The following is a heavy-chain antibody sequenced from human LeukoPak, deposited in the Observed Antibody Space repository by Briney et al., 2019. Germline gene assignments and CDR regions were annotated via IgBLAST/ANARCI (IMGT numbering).Heavy chain of an antibody. CDR1: GGTYSSYA. D-gene: IGHD2-2*01. CDR3: ARVYCSSTSCYVNWFDP. V-gene: IGHV1-69*04. CDR2: IIPILGIA. Sequence: SVKVSCKASGGTYSSYAISWVRQAPGQGLEWMGRIIPILGIANYAQKFQGRVTITADKSTSTAYMELSSLRSEDTAVYYCARVYCSSTSCYVNWFDPWGQGTLVTASS. J-gene: IGHJ5*02.